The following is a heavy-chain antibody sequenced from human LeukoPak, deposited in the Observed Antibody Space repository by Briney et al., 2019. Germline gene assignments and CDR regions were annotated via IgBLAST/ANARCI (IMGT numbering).Heavy chain of an antibody. CDR1: GYTFTTYE. D-gene: IGHD6-19*01. CDR3: ARPRGSGWRNNWFDP. CDR2: MNPNSGNT. Sequence: ASVKVSCKASGYTFTTYEIHWVRQAPGQGLEWMGWMNPNSGNTAYVQKFQGRVTMTRTTSINTAYMELSGLRSDDTAVYYCARPRGSGWRNNWFDPWGQGTLVTVSS. J-gene: IGHJ5*02. V-gene: IGHV1-8*02.